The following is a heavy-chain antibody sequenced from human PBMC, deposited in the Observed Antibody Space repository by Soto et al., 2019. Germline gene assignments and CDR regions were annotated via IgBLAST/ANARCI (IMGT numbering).Heavy chain of an antibody. CDR1: GGSISSYY. CDR3: AREGITGTTGWFDT. CDR2: IYYSGST. D-gene: IGHD1-20*01. Sequence: SETLSLTCTVSGGSISSYYWSWIRQPPGKGLEWIGYIYYSGSTNYNPSLKSRVTISVDTSKNQFSLKLSSVTAADTAVYYCAREGITGTTGWFDTWGQGTLVTVS. J-gene: IGHJ5*02. V-gene: IGHV4-59*01.